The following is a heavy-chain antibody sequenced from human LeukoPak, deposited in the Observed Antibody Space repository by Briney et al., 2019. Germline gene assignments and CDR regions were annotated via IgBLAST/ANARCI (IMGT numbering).Heavy chain of an antibody. V-gene: IGHV3-23*01. CDR2: ISGSGGST. J-gene: IGHJ4*02. CDR1: GFTFSSYA. CDR3: VRDIVVVPAAHDY. D-gene: IGHD2-2*01. Sequence: GGSLRLSCAASGFTFSSYAMSWVRQAPGKGLEWVSAISGSGGSTYYADSVKGRFTISRDNSKNTLYLQMNSLRAEDTAVYYCVRDIVVVPAAHDYWGQGTLVTVSS.